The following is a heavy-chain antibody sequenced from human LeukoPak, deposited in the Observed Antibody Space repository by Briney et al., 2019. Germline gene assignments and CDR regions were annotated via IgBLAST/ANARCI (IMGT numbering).Heavy chain of an antibody. Sequence: SETLSLTCTVSGDSISSSDYYWGWSRQPPGKGLVLIGTISYSGSTYYNPSLQSRVTISVDTSKNQFSLELSSVTAADTAVYYCARGSRRLADFHYWGQGTLVTVSS. J-gene: IGHJ4*02. D-gene: IGHD1-26*01. CDR2: ISYSGST. CDR1: GDSISSSDYY. V-gene: IGHV4-39*01. CDR3: ARGSRRLADFHY.